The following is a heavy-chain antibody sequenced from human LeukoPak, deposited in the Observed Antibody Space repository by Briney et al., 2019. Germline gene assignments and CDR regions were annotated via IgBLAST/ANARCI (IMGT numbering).Heavy chain of an antibody. V-gene: IGHV5-51*01. Sequence: GESLKISCEGSEYTFTVFWIGWVRQLPGKGLEWMGIIYPDDSETRYSPSFQGQVTISVDKSKNAAYLQWSSLKASDTAVYYCARKYHSGIYYFDYWGQGTLVTVSS. CDR2: IYPDDSET. D-gene: IGHD6-19*01. J-gene: IGHJ4*02. CDR1: EYTFTVFW. CDR3: ARKYHSGIYYFDY.